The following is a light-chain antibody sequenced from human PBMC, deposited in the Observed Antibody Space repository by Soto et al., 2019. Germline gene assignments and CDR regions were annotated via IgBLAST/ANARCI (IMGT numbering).Light chain of an antibody. J-gene: IGKJ4*01. CDR2: KAS. V-gene: IGKV1-5*03. CDR1: QSISTW. CDR3: QQYNTYPLT. Sequence: DIQMTQSPSTLSASVGDRVTITCRASQSISTWLAWYQKKPGKAPTLLIYKASSLEGGVPSRFGGSGSGTLFNITISSLHPDDFATYYCQQYNTYPLTFGGGTTVDIK.